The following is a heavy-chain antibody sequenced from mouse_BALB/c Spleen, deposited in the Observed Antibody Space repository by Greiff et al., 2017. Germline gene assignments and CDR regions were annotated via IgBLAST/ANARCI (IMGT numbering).Heavy chain of an antibody. Sequence: VQLQESGAELAKPGASVKMSCKASGYTFTSYWMHWVKQRPGQGLEWIGYINPSTGYTEYNQKFKDKATLTADKSSSTAYMQLSSLTSVDSSVYYSASRIYDGNYGHFDVWGAGTTVTVSS. CDR3: ASRIYDGNYGHFDV. D-gene: IGHD2-1*01. CDR1: GYTFTSYW. V-gene: IGHV1-7*01. J-gene: IGHJ1*01. CDR2: INPSTGYT.